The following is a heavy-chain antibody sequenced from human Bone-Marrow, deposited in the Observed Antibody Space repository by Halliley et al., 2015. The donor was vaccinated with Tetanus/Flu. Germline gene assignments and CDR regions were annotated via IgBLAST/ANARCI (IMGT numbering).Heavy chain of an antibody. CDR3: ARHYRHWLFDY. CDR2: VYYTGHT. J-gene: IGHJ4*02. D-gene: IGHD3-16*02. Sequence: TLSLTCTLSGGSISSYYWSWIRQPPGKSLEWIGYVYYTGHTNYSPSLKSRVSISVDTSKNHLSLNLNSVTAADTAVYYCARHYRHWLFDYWGQGTLVTVSS. V-gene: IGHV4-59*08. CDR1: GGSISSYY.